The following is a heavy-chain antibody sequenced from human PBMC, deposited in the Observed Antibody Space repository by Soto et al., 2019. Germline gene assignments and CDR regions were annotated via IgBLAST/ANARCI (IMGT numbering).Heavy chain of an antibody. V-gene: IGHV4-34*01. CDR3: ASGGRGFDY. Sequence: PSETLSLTCAVYGGSFSGYYWSWIRQPPGKGLEWIGEINHSGSTNYNPSLKSRVTISVDTSKNQFSLKLSSVTAADTAVYYCASGGRGFDYWGQGTLVTVSS. CDR1: GGSFSGYY. J-gene: IGHJ4*02. D-gene: IGHD2-15*01. CDR2: INHSGST.